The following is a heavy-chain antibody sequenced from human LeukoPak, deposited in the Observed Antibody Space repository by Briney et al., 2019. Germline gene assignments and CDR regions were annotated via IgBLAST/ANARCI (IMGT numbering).Heavy chain of an antibody. J-gene: IGHJ4*02. CDR3: ATDIDSSGYYLFDY. Sequence: GASVKVSCKVSGYTLTELSMHWVRQAPGKGLEWMGGFDPEDGETIYAQKFQGRVTVTEDTSTDTAYMELSSLRSEDTAVYYCATDIDSSGYYLFDYWGQGTLVTVSS. D-gene: IGHD3-22*01. CDR1: GYTLTELS. V-gene: IGHV1-24*01. CDR2: FDPEDGET.